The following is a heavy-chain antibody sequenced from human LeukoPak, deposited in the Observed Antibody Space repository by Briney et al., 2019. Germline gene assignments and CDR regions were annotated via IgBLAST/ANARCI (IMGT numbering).Heavy chain of an antibody. CDR2: INSDGSST. J-gene: IGHJ4*02. V-gene: IGHV3-74*01. Sequence: PGGSLRLSCAASGFTFSSYWMHWVRQAPGKGLVWVSRINSDGSSTSYADSVKGRFTISRVNAKNTLYLQMNSLRAEDTAVYYCARGQVRSVATDYWGQGTLVTVSS. CDR1: GFTFSSYW. CDR3: ARGQVRSVATDY.